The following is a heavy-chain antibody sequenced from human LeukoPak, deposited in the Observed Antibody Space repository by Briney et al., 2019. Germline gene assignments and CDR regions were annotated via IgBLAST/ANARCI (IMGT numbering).Heavy chain of an antibody. CDR2: ITWNRDNI. CDR1: GFTFYDYA. CDR3: AKDLSSAITSALVLDV. J-gene: IGHJ6*02. Sequence: GRSLRLSCKVSGFTFYDYAMHWVRQVPGKGLEWVSGITWNRDNIGYGDSVKGRFTVSRDNVKNVLYLQMKSLRPEDTALYYCAKDLSSAITSALVLDVWGQGTTVIVSS. D-gene: IGHD3-22*01. V-gene: IGHV3-9*01.